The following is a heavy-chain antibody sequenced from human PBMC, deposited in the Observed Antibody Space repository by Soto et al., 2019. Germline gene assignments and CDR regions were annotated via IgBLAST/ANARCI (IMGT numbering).Heavy chain of an antibody. J-gene: IGHJ6*02. CDR3: ARDSGAGLDV. V-gene: IGHV3-74*01. Sequence: EVQLVESGGGLVQPGGSLRLSCAASGFTFRDYWMNWVRQPPGKGLVWVSRLNYDGNNTRYADSVKGRFTISRDNAKITLYLQIDSLRAEDTAVYYCARDSGAGLDVWGQGTTVTVSS. D-gene: IGHD3-10*01. CDR2: LNYDGNNT. CDR1: GFTFRDYW.